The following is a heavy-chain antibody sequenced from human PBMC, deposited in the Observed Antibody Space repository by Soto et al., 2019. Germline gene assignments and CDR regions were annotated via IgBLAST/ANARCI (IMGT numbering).Heavy chain of an antibody. D-gene: IGHD2-2*01. V-gene: IGHV1-69*13. CDR2: IIPIFGTA. CDR3: ARDPGYCISSIWLFLQPRATVF. CDR1: SATFRSHA. J-gene: IGHJ4*02. Sequence: PENVSCKASSATFRSHAISSLRQSSGKELEWMGGIIPIFGTANYAQKFQGRVTITADESTSTAYMELSSLRSEDTAVYYCARDPGYCISSIWLFLQPRATVFWGKGILLSVSS.